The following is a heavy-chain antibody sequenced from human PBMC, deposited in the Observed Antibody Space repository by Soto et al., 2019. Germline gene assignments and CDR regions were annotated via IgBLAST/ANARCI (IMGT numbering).Heavy chain of an antibody. D-gene: IGHD6-19*01. Sequence: SETLSLTCTVSGGSVSSGHFYWSWIRQPPGKGLEWIGYIYYSGSTKYNPSLRSRVTISVDTSKNQFSLKLTSVTAADTAVYYCARSGSGSGWLGGQGTLVTVSS. J-gene: IGHJ4*02. CDR1: GGSVSSGHFY. CDR2: IYYSGST. CDR3: ARSGSGSGWL. V-gene: IGHV4-61*01.